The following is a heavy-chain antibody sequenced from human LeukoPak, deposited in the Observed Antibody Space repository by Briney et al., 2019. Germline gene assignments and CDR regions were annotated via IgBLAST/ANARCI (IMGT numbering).Heavy chain of an antibody. CDR1: GYTFTCYY. J-gene: IGHJ4*02. CDR2: INPNSGGT. D-gene: IGHD5-18*01. Sequence: GASVKVSCQASGYTFTCYYMHWVRQAPGQGLEWMGWINPNSGGTNYAQKFQGRVTMTRDTSISTAYMELSRLRSDDTAVYYCARGSYSYGPSADFYYGGQGALFTVSS. CDR3: ARGSYSYGPSADFYY. V-gene: IGHV1-2*02.